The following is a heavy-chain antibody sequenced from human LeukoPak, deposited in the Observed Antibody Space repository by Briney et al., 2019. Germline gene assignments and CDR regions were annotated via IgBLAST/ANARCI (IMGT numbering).Heavy chain of an antibody. D-gene: IGHD3-22*01. CDR3: ATDERYDSSGYPY. Sequence: ASVKVSCKASGYTFTGYYMHWVRQAPGQGLEWMGRINPNSGGTNYAQKFQGRVTMTRDTSISTAYMELSSLRSEDTAVYYCATDERYDSSGYPYWGQGTLVTVSS. CDR2: INPNSGGT. V-gene: IGHV1-2*06. CDR1: GYTFTGYY. J-gene: IGHJ4*02.